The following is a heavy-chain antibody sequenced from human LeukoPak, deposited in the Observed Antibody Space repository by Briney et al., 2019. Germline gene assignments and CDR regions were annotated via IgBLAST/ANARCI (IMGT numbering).Heavy chain of an antibody. D-gene: IGHD6-19*01. J-gene: IGHJ4*02. CDR3: ARAGGYGSGWYRS. CDR1: GGSFSGYY. V-gene: IGHV4-34*01. CDR2: INHSGST. Sequence: PSETLSLTCAVYGGSFSGYYWSWIRQPPGKGLEWIGEINHSGSTNYNPSLKSRVTISVDTSKNQFSLKLSSVTAADTAVYYCARAGGYGSGWYRSWGQGTLVTVSS.